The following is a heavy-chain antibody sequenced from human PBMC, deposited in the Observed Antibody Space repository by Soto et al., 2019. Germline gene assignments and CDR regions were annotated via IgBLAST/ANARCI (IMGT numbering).Heavy chain of an antibody. CDR3: ARQTTRLDH. CDR1: GFTFDSYT. V-gene: IGHV3-21*01. CDR2: ISSASTYL. Sequence: GSLRLSCAATGFTFDSYTMNWVRQAPGKGLEWVSSISSASTYLYYTDSVKGRFTISRDNARNSLYLQIYSLRAEDTAVYYCARQTTRLDHWGQGTLVTVSS. D-gene: IGHD3-9*01. J-gene: IGHJ1*01.